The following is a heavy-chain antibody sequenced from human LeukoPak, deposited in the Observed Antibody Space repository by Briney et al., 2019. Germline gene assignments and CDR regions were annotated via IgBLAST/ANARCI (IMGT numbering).Heavy chain of an antibody. CDR3: ARVQGVCNSTTCFVGNADV. CDR1: GFIFRDHS. V-gene: IGHV3-48*02. CDR2: ISSRGSTI. J-gene: IGHJ6*04. D-gene: IGHD2-2*01. Sequence: GGSLRLSCVGSGFIFRDHSMNWVRQAPGKGLEWVSYISSRGSTIYYADSVKGRLTISRDNAKNSVFLQMNGLRDEDTAVYYCARVQGVCNSTTCFVGNADVWGEGTTVIVSS.